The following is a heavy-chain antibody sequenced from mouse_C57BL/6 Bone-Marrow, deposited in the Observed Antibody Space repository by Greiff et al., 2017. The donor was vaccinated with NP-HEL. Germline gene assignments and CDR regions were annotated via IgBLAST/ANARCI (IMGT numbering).Heavy chain of an antibody. CDR2: INPGSGGT. CDR3: ARDYNGSSPGWYFDV. D-gene: IGHD1-1*01. J-gene: IGHJ1*03. Sequence: QVQLQQSGAELVRPGTSVKVSCKASGYAFTNYLIEWVKQRPGQGLEWIGVINPGSGGTNYTEKFKGKATLTADKSSSTAYMQLSSLTSEDSAVYFCARDYNGSSPGWYFDVWGTGTTVTVSS. V-gene: IGHV1-54*01. CDR1: GYAFTNYL.